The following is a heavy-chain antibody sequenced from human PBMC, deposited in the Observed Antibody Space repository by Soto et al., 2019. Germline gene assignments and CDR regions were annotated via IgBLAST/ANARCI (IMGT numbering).Heavy chain of an antibody. CDR1: GFTFSSYA. J-gene: IGHJ4*02. CDR3: AKDRDYDFWSGSDTPFDY. Sequence: EVQLLESGGGLVQPGGSLRLSCAASGFTFSSYAMSWVRQAPGKGLEWVSAISGSGGSTYYADSVKGRFTISRDNSKNTLYLQMNSLRAEDTAVYYCAKDRDYDFWSGSDTPFDYWGQGTLVTVSS. D-gene: IGHD3-3*01. V-gene: IGHV3-23*01. CDR2: ISGSGGST.